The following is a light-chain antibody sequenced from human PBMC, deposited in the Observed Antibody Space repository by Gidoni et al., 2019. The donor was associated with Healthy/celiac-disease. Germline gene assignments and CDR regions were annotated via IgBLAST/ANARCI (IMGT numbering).Light chain of an antibody. J-gene: IGKJ2*01. Sequence: DIQMTQSPSSLSASVGDRVIITCRASQSISRYLNWYQQKPGKAPRLLIDAASNLQSGVPSRFSGSGSGTDFTLTISSLQPENFATYYCQQSYSTLLFGQGTKLEIK. CDR1: QSISRY. V-gene: IGKV1-39*01. CDR3: QQSYSTLL. CDR2: AAS.